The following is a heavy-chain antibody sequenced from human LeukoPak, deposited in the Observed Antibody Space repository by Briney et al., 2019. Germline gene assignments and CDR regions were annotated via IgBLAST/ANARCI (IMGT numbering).Heavy chain of an antibody. CDR2: IYYSGST. CDR1: GGSISSSSYY. CDR3: ARQTTMVTPDFDY. J-gene: IGHJ4*02. D-gene: IGHD4-23*01. Sequence: PSETLSLTCTVSGGSISSSSYYWGWIRQPPRKGLEWIGSIYYSGSTYYNPSLKSRVTISVDTSKNQFSLKLSSVTAADTAVYYCARQTTMVTPDFDYWGQGTLVTVSS. V-gene: IGHV4-39*01.